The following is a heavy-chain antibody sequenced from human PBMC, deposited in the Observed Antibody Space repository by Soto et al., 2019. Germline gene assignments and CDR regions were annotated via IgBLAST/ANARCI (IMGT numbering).Heavy chain of an antibody. CDR3: AKNGGGDWEDAFDI. CDR1: GFTFSSYG. CDR2: ISYDGSNK. J-gene: IGHJ3*02. V-gene: IGHV3-30*18. Sequence: QVQLVESGGGVVQPGRSLRLSCAASGFTFSSYGMHWVRQAPGKGLEWVAVISYDGSNKYYADSVKGRFTISRDNSKNTLYLQMNSLRAVDTAVYYCAKNGGGDWEDAFDIWGQGTMVTVSS. D-gene: IGHD2-21*02.